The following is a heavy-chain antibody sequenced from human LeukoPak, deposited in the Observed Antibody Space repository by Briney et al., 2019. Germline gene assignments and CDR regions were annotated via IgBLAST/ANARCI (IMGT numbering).Heavy chain of an antibody. J-gene: IGHJ6*02. CDR1: GSTFSRYA. Sequence: GGSLRLSCAASGSTFSRYAMSWVRQAPGKGLEWVSGISSGGDTTYYADSVKGRFTISRDNSKNTLYLQTNSLRAEDTAIYYCAKDYLMSPAGSDSAYYYYGMDVWGQGTTVTVSS. CDR2: ISSGGDTT. CDR3: AKDYLMSPAGSDSAYYYYGMDV. V-gene: IGHV3-23*01. D-gene: IGHD2-21*02.